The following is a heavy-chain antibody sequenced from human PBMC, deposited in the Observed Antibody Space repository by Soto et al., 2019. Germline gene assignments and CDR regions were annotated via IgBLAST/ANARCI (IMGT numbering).Heavy chain of an antibody. CDR1: GGSFSGYY. CDR3: ARQPYCSGGSCYWGADY. Sequence: QVQLQQWGAGLLKPSETLSLTCAVYGGSFSGYYWSWIRQPPGKGLEWIGEINHSGSTNYNPSLKSRVTISVDTSKNQFSLKLSSVTAADTAVYYCARQPYCSGGSCYWGADYWGQGTLVTVSS. J-gene: IGHJ4*02. V-gene: IGHV4-34*01. CDR2: INHSGST. D-gene: IGHD2-15*01.